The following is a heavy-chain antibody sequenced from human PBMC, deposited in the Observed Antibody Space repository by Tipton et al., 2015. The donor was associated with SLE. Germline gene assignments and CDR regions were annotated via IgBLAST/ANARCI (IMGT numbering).Heavy chain of an antibody. CDR3: ARAYYYDSSGYPGGFQH. J-gene: IGHJ1*01. D-gene: IGHD3-22*01. CDR2: IYYSGST. V-gene: IGHV4-59*01. Sequence: TLSLTCTVSGGSISSYYWSWIRQPPGKGLGWIGYIYYSGSTNYNPSLKSRVTISVDTSKNQFSLKLSSVTAADTAVYYCARAYYYDSSGYPGGFQHWGQGTLVTVSS. CDR1: GGSISSYY.